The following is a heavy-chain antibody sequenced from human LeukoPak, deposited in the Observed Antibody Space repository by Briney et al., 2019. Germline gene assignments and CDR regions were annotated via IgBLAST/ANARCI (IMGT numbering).Heavy chain of an antibody. V-gene: IGHV1-24*01. J-gene: IGHJ4*02. CDR1: GYTLTELS. Sequence: ASVKVSCKVSGYTLTELSMHWVRQAPGKGLEWMGGFDPEDGETVYAQKFQGRVTMTEDTSTDTAYMELNSLRAEDTAVYYCAKQTPVLRFLEWLLRPYFDYWGQGTLVTVSS. CDR3: AKQTPVLRFLEWLLRPYFDY. D-gene: IGHD3-3*01. CDR2: FDPEDGET.